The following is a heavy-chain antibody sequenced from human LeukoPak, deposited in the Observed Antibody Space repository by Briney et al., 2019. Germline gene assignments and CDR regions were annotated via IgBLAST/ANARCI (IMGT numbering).Heavy chain of an antibody. D-gene: IGHD1-26*01. CDR2: INPNSGGT. CDR1: EYTFTADY. Sequence: ASLKVSCKASEYTFTADYIYWVRQAPGQGLEWMGWINPNSGGTSYAQKFQGRVTMTSDTSISTAYMELSSLTSDDTAVYYCARGGRLDYWGQGTLVTVSS. CDR3: ARGGRLDY. J-gene: IGHJ4*02. V-gene: IGHV1-2*02.